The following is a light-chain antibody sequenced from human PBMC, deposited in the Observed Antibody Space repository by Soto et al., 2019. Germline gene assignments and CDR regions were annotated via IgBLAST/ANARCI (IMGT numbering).Light chain of an antibody. J-gene: IGKJ3*01. V-gene: IGKV1-33*01. Sequence: DIQMTQSPSSLSASVGDRVTITCQASQDISNYLNWYQQKPGKAPKLLIYDASNLETGVPSRFSGSGSGTDFTFTISSLQPEDIPTYYCHQYDNLPLFGPGTKVDIK. CDR3: HQYDNLPL. CDR1: QDISNY. CDR2: DAS.